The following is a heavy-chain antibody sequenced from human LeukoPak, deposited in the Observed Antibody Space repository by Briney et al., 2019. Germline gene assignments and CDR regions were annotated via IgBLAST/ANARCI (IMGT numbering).Heavy chain of an antibody. CDR3: AKTVIGGWHFDY. V-gene: IGHV3-23*01. CDR2: ISGSGGST. J-gene: IGHJ4*02. D-gene: IGHD6-19*01. CDR1: GFTFSSYA. Sequence: GGSLRLSCEASGFTFSSYAMSWVRQAPGKGLEWVSAISGSGGSTYYADSVKGRFTISRDNSKNTLYLQVNSLRAEDTAVYYCAKTVIGGWHFDYWGQGTLVTVSS.